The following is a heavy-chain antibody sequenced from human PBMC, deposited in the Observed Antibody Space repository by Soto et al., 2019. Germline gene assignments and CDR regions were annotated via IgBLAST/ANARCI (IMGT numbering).Heavy chain of an antibody. CDR1: GGSVSSYY. J-gene: IGHJ3*02. CDR3: ARYGRGYEAFDI. Sequence: SETLSLTCTVSGGSVSSYYWSWIRQPPGKGLEWIGYIYYSGSTNYNPSLKSRVTISVDTSKNQFSLKLSSVTAADTAVYYCARYGRGYEAFDIWGQGTMGTVS. D-gene: IGHD3-10*02. V-gene: IGHV4-59*02. CDR2: IYYSGST.